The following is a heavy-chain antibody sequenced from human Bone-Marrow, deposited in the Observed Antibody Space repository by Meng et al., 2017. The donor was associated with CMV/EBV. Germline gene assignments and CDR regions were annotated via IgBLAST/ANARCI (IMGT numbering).Heavy chain of an antibody. D-gene: IGHD3-3*01. V-gene: IGHV3-30-3*01. Sequence: GESLKISWAASGFTFSSYAMHWVRQAPGKGLEWVAVISYDGSNKYYADSVKGRFTISRDNSKNTLYLQMNSLRAEDTAVYYCAKETYDFWSGIDYWGQGTLVTVSS. J-gene: IGHJ4*02. CDR3: AKETYDFWSGIDY. CDR1: GFTFSSYA. CDR2: ISYDGSNK.